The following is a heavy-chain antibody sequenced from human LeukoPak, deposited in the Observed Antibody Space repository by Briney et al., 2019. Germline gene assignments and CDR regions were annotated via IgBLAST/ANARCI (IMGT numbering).Heavy chain of an antibody. J-gene: IGHJ6*04. D-gene: IGHD3-10*01. CDR2: IYSGGST. CDR1: GFTVSSNY. Sequence: PGGSLRLSCAASGFTVSSNYMSWVRQAPGKGLKWVSVIYSGGSTYYADSVKGRFTISRDNSKNTLYLQMNSLRAEDTAVYYCARDLTMVRGVLGVWGKGTTVTVSS. CDR3: ARDLTMVRGVLGV. V-gene: IGHV3-53*01.